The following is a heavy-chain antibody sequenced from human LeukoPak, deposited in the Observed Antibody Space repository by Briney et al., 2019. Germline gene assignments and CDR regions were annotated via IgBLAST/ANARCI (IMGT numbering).Heavy chain of an antibody. CDR3: ARHQNARYDSSGYCDY. CDR1: GYSFTNYW. CDR2: IYPGDSDT. V-gene: IGHV5-51*01. Sequence: PGESLKISCKGSGYSFTNYWIGWVRQMPGKGLEWMGIIYPGDSDTRYSPSFQGQVTISADKSISTAYLQWSSLKASDTAMYYCARHQNARYDSSGYCDYWGQGTLVTVSS. D-gene: IGHD3-22*01. J-gene: IGHJ4*02.